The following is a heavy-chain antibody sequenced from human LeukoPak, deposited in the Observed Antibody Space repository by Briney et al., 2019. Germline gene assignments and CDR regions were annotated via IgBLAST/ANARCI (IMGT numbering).Heavy chain of an antibody. J-gene: IGHJ4*02. D-gene: IGHD3-16*02. CDR2: INHSGST. CDR1: GGSFSGYY. V-gene: IGHV4-34*01. Sequence: SETLSLTCAVYGGSFSGYYWSWIRQPPGKGLEWIGEINHSGSTNYNPSLKSRVTISVDTSKNQFSLKLSSVTAADTAVYYCARSFSYDYVGGSYRSDCWGQGTLDTVSS. CDR3: ARSFSYDYVGGSYRSDC.